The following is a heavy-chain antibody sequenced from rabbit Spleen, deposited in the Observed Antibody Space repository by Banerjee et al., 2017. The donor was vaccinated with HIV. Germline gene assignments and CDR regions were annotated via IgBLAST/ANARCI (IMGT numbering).Heavy chain of an antibody. D-gene: IGHD2-1*01. CDR3: VREKIGDGRPFDL. J-gene: IGHJ4*01. CDR1: GFSFSSSDW. V-gene: IGHV1S45*01. CDR2: VYGGITGTT. Sequence: QEQVEESGGDLVKPEGSLTLTCTASGFSFSSSDWICWVRQAPGKGLEWVACVYGGITGTTYYATWAKGRSTISKSSSTTVTLQMTSLTAADTATYFCVREKIGDGRPFDLWGQGTLVTVS.